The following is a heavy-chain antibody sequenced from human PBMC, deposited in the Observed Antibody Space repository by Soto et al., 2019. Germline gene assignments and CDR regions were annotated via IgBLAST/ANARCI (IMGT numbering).Heavy chain of an antibody. CDR3: TDYILPRGAGV. V-gene: IGHV3-9*02. CDR2: IHWNNGAP. J-gene: IGHJ6*02. Sequence: SGGSLRLSCVASTFSSHHHAIHWVRQGPGKGLEWVSGIHWNNGAPGYADSVKGRFTIFKDTVKNSVYLQMNSRRAGDSAFYYCTDYILPRGAGVWGQGTKVPVSS. CDR1: TFSSHHHA. D-gene: IGHD3-10*01.